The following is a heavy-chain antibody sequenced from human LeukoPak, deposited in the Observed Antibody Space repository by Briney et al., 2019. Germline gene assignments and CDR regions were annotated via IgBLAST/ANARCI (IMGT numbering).Heavy chain of an antibody. Sequence: SQTLSLTCAISGDSVSSNSAAWNWIRQSPSRGLEWLGRTYYRSKWYNDYAVSVKSRITINPDTSKNQFSLQLNSVTPEDTAVYYCARDERTYYYDSSGYRHWFDPWGQGTLVTVSS. D-gene: IGHD3-22*01. CDR1: GDSVSSNSAA. V-gene: IGHV6-1*01. CDR3: ARDERTYYYDSSGYRHWFDP. CDR2: TYYRSKWYN. J-gene: IGHJ5*02.